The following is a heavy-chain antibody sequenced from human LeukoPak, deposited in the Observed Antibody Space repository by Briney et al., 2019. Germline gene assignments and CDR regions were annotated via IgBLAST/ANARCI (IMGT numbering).Heavy chain of an antibody. J-gene: IGHJ4*02. CDR1: GYTFSSYG. D-gene: IGHD3-3*01. Sequence: GGSLRLSCAASGYTFSSYGMHWVRQAPAKGLEWVAFIRYHGSNKYYADSVKGRFTISRDNSKNTLYLQMNSLRAEDTAVYYFAKDLEWLLPTIDDPSFDYWGQGTLVTVSS. CDR2: IRYHGSNK. V-gene: IGHV3-30*02. CDR3: AKDLEWLLPTIDDPSFDY.